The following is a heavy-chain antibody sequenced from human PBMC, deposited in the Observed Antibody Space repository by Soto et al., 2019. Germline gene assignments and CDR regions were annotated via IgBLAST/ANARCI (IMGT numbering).Heavy chain of an antibody. V-gene: IGHV1-3*01. CDR3: ARGLLEFCGNDCSFPGDY. CDR2: INAATGST. J-gene: IGHJ4*02. D-gene: IGHD2-21*02. CDR1: GYTFMTYA. Sequence: ASVKVSCKASGYTFMTYAILWLRQAPGHRLEWIGWINAATGSTKCSQKFQGRVTITRDTSASTASMELSSLTSDDTAVYYCARGLLEFCGNDCSFPGDYWGPGTLVTVSS.